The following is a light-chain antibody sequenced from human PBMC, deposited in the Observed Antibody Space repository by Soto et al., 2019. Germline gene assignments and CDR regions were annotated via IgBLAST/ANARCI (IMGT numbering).Light chain of an antibody. Sequence: QSVLTQPPSASGTPGQRVTISCSGSNSNIASNTVNWYQHLPGTAPKLLIYYNNQRPSGVPDRFSGSKSSTSASLAISGLQSEDESEYYCAAWDDTLKRYVFGTGTTVHVL. CDR1: NSNIASNT. V-gene: IGLV1-44*01. J-gene: IGLJ1*01. CDR3: AAWDDTLKRYV. CDR2: YNN.